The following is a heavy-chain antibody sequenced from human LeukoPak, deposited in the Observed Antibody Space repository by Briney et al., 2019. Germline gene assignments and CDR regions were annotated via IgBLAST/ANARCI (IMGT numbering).Heavy chain of an antibody. CDR3: ARPPHRYYDFWSGPFFFDY. CDR1: GFTFSSYW. D-gene: IGHD3-3*01. V-gene: IGHV3-7*01. CDR2: IKQDGSEK. Sequence: GGSLRLSCAASGFTFSSYWMSWVRQAPGKGLEGVANIKQDGSEKYYVDSVKGRFTISRDNAKNSLYLQMNSLRAEDTAVYYCARPPHRYYDFWSGPFFFDYWGQGTLVTVSS. J-gene: IGHJ4*02.